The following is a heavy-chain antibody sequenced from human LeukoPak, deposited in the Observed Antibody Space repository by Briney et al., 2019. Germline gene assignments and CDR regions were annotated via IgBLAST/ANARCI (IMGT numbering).Heavy chain of an antibody. D-gene: IGHD3-22*01. V-gene: IGHV3-30*18. CDR2: ISYDGSNK. Sequence: GGSLRLSCAASGFTFSSYAMSWVRQAPGKGLEWVAVISYDGSNKYYADSVKDRFTISRDNSKNTQYLQMNSLRAEDTAVYYCAKERNPTSDYYDSSGYLDYWGQGTLVTVSS. CDR1: GFTFSSYA. J-gene: IGHJ4*02. CDR3: AKERNPTSDYYDSSGYLDY.